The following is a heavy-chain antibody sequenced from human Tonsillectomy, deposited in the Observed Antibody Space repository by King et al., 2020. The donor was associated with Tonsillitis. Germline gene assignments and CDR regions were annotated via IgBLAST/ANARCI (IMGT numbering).Heavy chain of an antibody. CDR3: AKDLGQVVVVPYGMDV. D-gene: IGHD2-2*01. Sequence: QLVQSGGGVVQPGRSLRLSCAASGFTFSSYGMHWVRQAPGKGLEWVAVISYDGSNKYYADSVKGRFTISRDNSKNTLYLQMISLRAEDTAVYYCAKDLGQVVVVPYGMDVWGQGTTVTVSS. J-gene: IGHJ6*02. V-gene: IGHV3-30*18. CDR2: ISYDGSNK. CDR1: GFTFSSYG.